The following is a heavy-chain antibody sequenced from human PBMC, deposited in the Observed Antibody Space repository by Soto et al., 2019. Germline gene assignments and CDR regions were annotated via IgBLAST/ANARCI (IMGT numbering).Heavy chain of an antibody. V-gene: IGHV4-59*01. CDR1: GGSISSYY. Sequence: SETLSLTCTVSGGSISSYYWSWIRQPPGKGLEWIGYIYYSGSTNYNPSLKSRVTISVDTSKNQFSLKLSSVTAADTAVYYCAGQGRDGYNYAGPNAWVQGTLVTVST. CDR2: IYYSGST. J-gene: IGHJ5*01. CDR3: AGQGRDGYNYAGPNA. D-gene: IGHD5-12*01.